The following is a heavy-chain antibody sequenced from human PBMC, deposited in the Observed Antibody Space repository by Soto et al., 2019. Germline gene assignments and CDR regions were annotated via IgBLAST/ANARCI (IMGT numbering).Heavy chain of an antibody. V-gene: IGHV3-23*01. D-gene: IGHD3-9*01. Sequence: EVQLLESGRGLVQPGGSLRLSCAASGFTFSSYAMSWVRQAPGKGLEWVSGISGSGDSTYYADSVQGRLTISRDNSKNTLYLQMNSLRAEDTAVYYCAKRLAPDYWGQGTLVTVSS. CDR2: ISGSGDST. CDR1: GFTFSSYA. CDR3: AKRLAPDY. J-gene: IGHJ4*02.